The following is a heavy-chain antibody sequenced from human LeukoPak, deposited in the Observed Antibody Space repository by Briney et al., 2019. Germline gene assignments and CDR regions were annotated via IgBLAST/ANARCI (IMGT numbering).Heavy chain of an antibody. J-gene: IGHJ3*02. CDR2: INPNSGGT. D-gene: IGHD1-14*01. CDR1: GYTFTGYY. CDR3: ATTHGRISDAFDI. V-gene: IGHV1-2*02. Sequence: GASVKVSCKASGYTFTGYYMHWVRQAPGQGLEWMGWINPNSGGTNYAQKFQGRVTMTEDTSTDTAYMELSSLRSEDTAVYYCATTHGRISDAFDIWGQGTMVTVSS.